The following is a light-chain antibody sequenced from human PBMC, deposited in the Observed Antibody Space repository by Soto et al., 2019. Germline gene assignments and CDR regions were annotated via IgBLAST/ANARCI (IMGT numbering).Light chain of an antibody. CDR2: GSS. V-gene: IGKV1-39*01. CDR1: QSIRSY. Sequence: DIQMTQSPSSLSASVGDRITITCRASQSIRSYLNWYQQKLGKAPKLLIYGSSSLQTGVPSRFSGSGSGTDFTLTISSLQREDFATYYCQQSHNTPYTFGQGTKLEIK. CDR3: QQSHNTPYT. J-gene: IGKJ2*01.